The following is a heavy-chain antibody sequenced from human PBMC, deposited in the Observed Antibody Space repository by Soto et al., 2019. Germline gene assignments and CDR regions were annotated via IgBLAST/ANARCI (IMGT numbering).Heavy chain of an antibody. V-gene: IGHV4-39*01. Sequence: SETLSLTCTFSDDSIISGNYYWGWIRQPPGKGLEWIGSFYFSGSTYYNPSLKSRVSMSVDTSKNQLSLKLNSMTATDTAVYYCARLSPAVLMNAFDMWGQGTKVTVSS. CDR2: FYFSGST. CDR1: DDSIISGNYY. J-gene: IGHJ3*02. CDR3: ARLSPAVLMNAFDM. D-gene: IGHD2-8*01.